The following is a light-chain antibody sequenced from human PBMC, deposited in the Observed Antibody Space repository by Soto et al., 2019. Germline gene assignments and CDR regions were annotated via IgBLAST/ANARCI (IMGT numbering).Light chain of an antibody. J-gene: IGLJ2*01. Sequence: SYELTQPPSVSVAPGQTARITCGGNNFGSKSVHWYLQKPGQAPVLVVYDDSGRPSGIPVRFSGSNSGNTATLTISRVEAGDEADYYCQVWDSSSDHDVIFGGGTKVTVL. CDR3: QVWDSSSDHDVI. CDR2: DDS. CDR1: NFGSKS. V-gene: IGLV3-21*02.